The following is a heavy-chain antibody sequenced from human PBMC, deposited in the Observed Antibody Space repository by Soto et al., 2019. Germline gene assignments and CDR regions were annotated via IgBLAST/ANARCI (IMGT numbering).Heavy chain of an antibody. V-gene: IGHV3-23*01. CDR1: GFTFNNSA. CDR3: ASAKAVVIAPLGI. Sequence: PGGSLRLSCAASGFTFNNSAMTWVRQAPGQGLEWVASISENGGSRGGTYCADSVKGRFTISRDNSKNTLYLQVDSLTGADTAVYYCASAKAVVIAPLGIWGQGALVTVSS. CDR2: ISENGGSRGGT. J-gene: IGHJ3*02. D-gene: IGHD2-21*01.